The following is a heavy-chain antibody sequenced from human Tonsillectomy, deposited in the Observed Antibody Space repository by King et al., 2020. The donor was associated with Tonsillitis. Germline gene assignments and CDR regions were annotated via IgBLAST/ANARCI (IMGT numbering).Heavy chain of an antibody. V-gene: IGHV4-59*01. CDR2: IYYSGST. Sequence: QLQESGPGLVKTSETLSLTCTVSGGSISSYYWSWIRQPPGKGLEWIGYIYYSGSTNYNPSLKSRVTISVDTSKNQFSLKLSSVTAADTAVYYCARDSEVAGIGNWFDPWGQGTLVTVSS. CDR3: ARDSEVAGIGNWFDP. D-gene: IGHD6-19*01. J-gene: IGHJ5*02. CDR1: GGSISSYY.